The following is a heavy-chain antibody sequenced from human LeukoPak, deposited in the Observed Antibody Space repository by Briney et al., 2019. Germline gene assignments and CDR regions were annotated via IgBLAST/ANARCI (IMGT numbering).Heavy chain of an antibody. J-gene: IGHJ6*03. V-gene: IGHV3-23*01. Sequence: GGSLRLSCAASGFTFSSYAMSWVRQAPGKGLEWVSAISGSGGSTYYADSVKGRFTISRDNSKNTLYLQMNSLRAEDTAVYYCARRTYYYGSGSYVYYYYYMDVWGKGTTVTISS. CDR2: ISGSGGST. CDR3: ARRTYYYGSGSYVYYYYYMDV. CDR1: GFTFSSYA. D-gene: IGHD3-10*01.